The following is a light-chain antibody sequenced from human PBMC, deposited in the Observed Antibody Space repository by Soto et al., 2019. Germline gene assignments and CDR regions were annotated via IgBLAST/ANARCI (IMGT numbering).Light chain of an antibody. Sequence: DIQMTQSPSSLSASVVDRVTITCRASQSISSYLNWYQQKPGKAPKLLIYAASSLQSGVPSRFSGSGPGTDFTLTISSLQPEDFATYYCQQSYRTFGQGTKVDIK. V-gene: IGKV1-39*01. CDR3: QQSYRT. J-gene: IGKJ1*01. CDR1: QSISSY. CDR2: AAS.